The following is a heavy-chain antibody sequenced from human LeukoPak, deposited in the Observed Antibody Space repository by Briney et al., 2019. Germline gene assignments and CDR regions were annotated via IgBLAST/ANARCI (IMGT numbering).Heavy chain of an antibody. CDR2: IGTDGSYI. D-gene: IGHD2/OR15-2a*01. CDR1: GFTFSSHN. V-gene: IGHV3-21*04. CDR3: ARFVTLDY. Sequence: GGSLRLSCAASGFTFSSHNMNWVRQAPMKGLEWVSSIGTDGSYIYYADSVQGRFTISRDNAKNTLYLQMNSLRAEDTAVYCCARFVTLDYWGQGTLVTVSS. J-gene: IGHJ4*02.